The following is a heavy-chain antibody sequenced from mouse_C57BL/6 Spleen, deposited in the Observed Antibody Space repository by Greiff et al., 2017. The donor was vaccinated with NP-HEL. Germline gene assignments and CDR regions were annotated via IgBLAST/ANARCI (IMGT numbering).Heavy chain of an antibody. D-gene: IGHD1-1*01. V-gene: IGHV1-15*01. CDR3: TRGGLLLRYFDY. Sequence: VQLQQSGAELVRPGASVTLSCKASGYTFTDYEMHWVKQTPVHGLEWIGAIDPETGGTAYNQKFKGKAILTADKSSSTAYMELRSLTSEDSAVYYCTRGGLLLRYFDYWGQGTTLTVSS. CDR1: GYTFTDYE. J-gene: IGHJ2*01. CDR2: IDPETGGT.